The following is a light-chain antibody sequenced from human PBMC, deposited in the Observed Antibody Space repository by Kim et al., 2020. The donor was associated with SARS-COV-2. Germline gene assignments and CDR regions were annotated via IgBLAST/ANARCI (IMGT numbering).Light chain of an antibody. CDR1: QSINNY. CDR2: AAS. CDR3: QQSYIAPRT. Sequence: ASVGDRVTITCRASQSINNYLKWYQHKPGKTPKLLIYAASSLQSGVPSRFSGSGSGTDFTLTISSLQPEDFATYYCQQSYIAPRTFGQGTKVDIK. V-gene: IGKV1-39*01. J-gene: IGKJ1*01.